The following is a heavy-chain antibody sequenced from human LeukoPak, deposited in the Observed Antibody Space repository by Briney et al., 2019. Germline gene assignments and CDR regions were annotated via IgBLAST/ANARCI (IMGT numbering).Heavy chain of an antibody. V-gene: IGHV4-34*01. CDR2: IHHSGSA. CDR3: ARSDYGSGNYYWSLDY. Sequence: PSETLSLTCAVYGGSISGYYWSWIRQPPGKGLEWIAEIHHSGSANYNPSLKSRVTISIDTSKNQFSLELSSVTAADTAVYYCARSDYGSGNYYWSLDYWGQGTLVTVSS. D-gene: IGHD3-10*01. CDR1: GGSISGYY. J-gene: IGHJ4*02.